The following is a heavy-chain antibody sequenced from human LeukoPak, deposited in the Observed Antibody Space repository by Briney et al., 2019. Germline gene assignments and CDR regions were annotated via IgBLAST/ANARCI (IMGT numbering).Heavy chain of an antibody. CDR3: ARTSGYAYYFDY. CDR1: GGSFSGYY. V-gene: IGHV4-34*01. D-gene: IGHD5-12*01. J-gene: IGHJ4*02. Sequence: PSETLSLTCAVYGGSFSGYYWSWIRQPPGKGLEWIGEIYHSGSTNYNPSLKSRVTISVDKSKNQFSLKLSSVTAADTAVYYCARTSGYAYYFDYWGQGTLVTVSS. CDR2: IYHSGST.